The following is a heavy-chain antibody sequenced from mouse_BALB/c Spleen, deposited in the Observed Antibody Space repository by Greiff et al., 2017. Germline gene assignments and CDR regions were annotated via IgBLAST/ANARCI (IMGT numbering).Heavy chain of an antibody. CDR3: ATRRDNSCAMDY. D-gene: IGHD1-3*01. CDR1: GFTFSSYA. Sequence: EVMLVESGGGLVKPGGSLKLSCAASGFTFSSYAMSWVRQTPEKRLEWVASISSGGSSSYPDSVKGRFTISSDNARNSLYLQMSSLRSEDTAVYYCATRRDNSCAMDYWGQGTSVTVSS. J-gene: IGHJ4*01. CDR2: ISSGGSS. V-gene: IGHV5-6-5*01.